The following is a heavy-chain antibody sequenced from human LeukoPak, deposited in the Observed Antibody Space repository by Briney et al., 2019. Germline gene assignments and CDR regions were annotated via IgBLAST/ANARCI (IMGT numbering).Heavy chain of an antibody. J-gene: IGHJ6*02. D-gene: IGHD3-16*02. CDR3: TRDYRGKDV. V-gene: IGHV3-7*01. CDR1: GFTFSAYW. CDR2: IKQDGSDM. Sequence: TGGSLRLSCAASGFTFSAYWMSWVRQAPGKGLEWVANIKQDGSDMFYADSMKGRFTISRDNAKNSVYLQMDSLRVEDTAVYYCTRDYRGKDVWGRGTTVTVS.